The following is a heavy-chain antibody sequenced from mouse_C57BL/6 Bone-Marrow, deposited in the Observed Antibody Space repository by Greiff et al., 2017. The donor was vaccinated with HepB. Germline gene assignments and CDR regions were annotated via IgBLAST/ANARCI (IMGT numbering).Heavy chain of an antibody. CDR2: IDPSDSYT. D-gene: IGHD2-5*01. Sequence: QVQLQQPGAELVMPGASVKLSCKASGYTFTSYWMHWVKQRPGQGLEWIGEIDPSDSYTNYNQKFKGKSTLTVDKSSSTAYMQLSSLTSEDSAVYYCARWGHGYHSNYAWFAYWGQGTLVTVSA. CDR1: GYTFTSYW. J-gene: IGHJ3*01. CDR3: ARWGHGYHSNYAWFAY. V-gene: IGHV1-69*01.